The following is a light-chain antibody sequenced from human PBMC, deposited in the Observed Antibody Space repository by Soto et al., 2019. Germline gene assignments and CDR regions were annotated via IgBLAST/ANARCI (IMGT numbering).Light chain of an antibody. Sequence: QSALTQPPSASGSPGQSVTISCTGTSSDVGGYNFVSWYQQHPGKAPKILIYEVNKRPSGVPDRFSGSKSGNTASLTVSGLQAEDEADYYCSSHAGSNLVVFGGGTKLTVL. CDR2: EVN. J-gene: IGLJ2*01. CDR1: SSDVGGYNF. CDR3: SSHAGSNLVV. V-gene: IGLV2-8*01.